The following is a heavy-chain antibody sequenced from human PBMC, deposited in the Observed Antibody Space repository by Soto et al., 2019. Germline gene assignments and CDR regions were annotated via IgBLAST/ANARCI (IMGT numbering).Heavy chain of an antibody. Sequence: HVQLVQSGAEVKKPGASVKVSCKASGYTFTSYAMHWVRQAPGQRLEWMGWINAGNGNTKYSQKFQGRVTITRDTSASTAYMELSSLRSEDTAVYYCARDTILSGYSSGFDYWGQGTLVTVSS. J-gene: IGHJ4*02. CDR2: INAGNGNT. V-gene: IGHV1-3*01. D-gene: IGHD5-18*01. CDR3: ARDTILSGYSSGFDY. CDR1: GYTFTSYA.